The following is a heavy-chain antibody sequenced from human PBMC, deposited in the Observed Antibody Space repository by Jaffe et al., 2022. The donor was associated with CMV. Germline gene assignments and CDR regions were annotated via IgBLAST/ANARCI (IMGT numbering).Heavy chain of an antibody. D-gene: IGHD1-1*01. CDR1: GGSISSSSYY. CDR2: IYYSGST. Sequence: QLQLQESGPGLVKPSETLSLTCTVSGGSISSSSYYWGWIRQPPGKGLEWIGSIYYSGSTYYNPSLKSRVTISVDTSKNQFSLKLSSVTAADTAVYYCARQDGPLANFDYWGQGTLVTVSS. V-gene: IGHV4-39*01. CDR3: ARQDGPLANFDY. J-gene: IGHJ4*02.